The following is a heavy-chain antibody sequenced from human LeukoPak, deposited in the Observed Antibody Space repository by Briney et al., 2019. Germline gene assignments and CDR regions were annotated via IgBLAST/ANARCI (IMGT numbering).Heavy chain of an antibody. Sequence: GGSLRLSCAASGFTFSNYWMHWVRQAPGKGLVWVSRINSDGINTSYADSVKGRFTISRDNAKKTLNLQMNSLRAEDTAVYYVALDLRRDYDARVIWFDPWGQGTLVPVSS. J-gene: IGHJ5*02. CDR1: GFTFSNYW. CDR3: ALDLRRDYDARVIWFDP. CDR2: INSDGINT. V-gene: IGHV3-74*01. D-gene: IGHD4/OR15-4a*01.